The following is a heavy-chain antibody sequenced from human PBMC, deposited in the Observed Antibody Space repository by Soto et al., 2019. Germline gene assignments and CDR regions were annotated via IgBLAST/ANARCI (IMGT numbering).Heavy chain of an antibody. V-gene: IGHV3-23*01. CDR1: GFIFSTYS. Sequence: EVQLLESGGGLVQPGGSLRVSCEASGFIFSTYSMTWVRQAPGKGLEWVAAVSPTGDSTYYADSPKGRLTISRDNSKNTVFLQMNSLSADDTALYYCGKEPDVWGQGISVTVSS. CDR3: GKEPDV. CDR2: VSPTGDST. J-gene: IGHJ6*02.